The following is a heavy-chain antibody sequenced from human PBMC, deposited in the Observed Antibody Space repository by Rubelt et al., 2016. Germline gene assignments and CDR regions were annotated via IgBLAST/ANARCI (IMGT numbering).Heavy chain of an antibody. CDR3: TTELSTMIVVVITSFYY. D-gene: IGHD3-22*01. CDR1: GFTFSNAW. J-gene: IGHJ4*02. CDR2: IKSKTDGGTT. V-gene: IGHV3-15*01. Sequence: EVQLVESGGGLVKPGGSLRLSCAASGFTFSNAWMSWVRQAPGKGLEWVGRIKSKTDGGTTDYAAPVKGRLTNSRDDSKNTLYLQMNSLKTEDTAVYYCTTELSTMIVVVITSFYYWGQGTLVTVSS.